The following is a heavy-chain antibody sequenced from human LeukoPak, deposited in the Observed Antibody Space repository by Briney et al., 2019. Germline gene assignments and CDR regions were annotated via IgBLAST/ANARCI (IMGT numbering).Heavy chain of an antibody. CDR3: VRGYCSATSCYFSSSYNWFDP. V-gene: IGHV3-74*01. D-gene: IGHD2-2*01. CDR1: GFTFSNYW. J-gene: IGHJ5*02. Sequence: TGGSLRLSCAASGFTFSNYWVHWVRQTPGKGLVWVSRILSDGSSTNYADSVKGRFTVSRDNAQNTLYLQMNSLRAEDTAVYYCVRGYCSATSCYFSSSYNWFDPWGQGTLVTVSS. CDR2: ILSDGSST.